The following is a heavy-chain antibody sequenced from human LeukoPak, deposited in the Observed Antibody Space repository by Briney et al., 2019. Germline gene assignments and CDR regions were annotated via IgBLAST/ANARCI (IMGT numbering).Heavy chain of an antibody. V-gene: IGHV3-11*01. CDR2: ISSSGSTI. J-gene: IGHJ3*02. CDR3: AKEGSYWPFDAFDI. Sequence: GGSLRLSCAASGFTFSDYYMSWIRQAPGKGLEWVSYISSSGSTIYYADSVKGRFTISRDNAKNSLYLQMNSLRAEDTAVYYCAKEGSYWPFDAFDIWGQGTMVTVSS. D-gene: IGHD1-26*01. CDR1: GFTFSDYY.